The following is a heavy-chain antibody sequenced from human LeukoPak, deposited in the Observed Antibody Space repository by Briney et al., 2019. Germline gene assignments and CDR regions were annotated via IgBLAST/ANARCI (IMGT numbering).Heavy chain of an antibody. J-gene: IGHJ4*02. CDR3: ATDPSLITGTSGFDY. V-gene: IGHV3-23*01. D-gene: IGHD1-14*01. CDR2: INGNGDST. Sequence: GSLRLSCAASGFTFSSYAMSWVRQAPGKGLEWVSAINGNGDSTYYADSVKGRFTISRDNSKNTLCLQMNSLRVEDTAVYYCATDPSLITGTSGFDYWGQGTLVTVSS. CDR1: GFTFSSYA.